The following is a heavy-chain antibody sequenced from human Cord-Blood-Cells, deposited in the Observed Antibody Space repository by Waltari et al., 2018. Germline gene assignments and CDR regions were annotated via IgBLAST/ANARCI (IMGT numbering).Heavy chain of an antibody. V-gene: IGHV3-23*01. CDR3: AKGLLRFYTPFDY. Sequence: EVHLLESGGGLVQPGGLLRLSLSASGFTFRSTAMSWVVQAPGEGLEWVSAISGSGGSTYYADSVKGRFTISRDNSKNTLYLQMNSPRAEDTAVYYCAKGLLRFYTPFDYWGQGTLVTVSS. J-gene: IGHJ4*02. D-gene: IGHD3-3*01. CDR1: GFTFRSTA. CDR2: ISGSGGST.